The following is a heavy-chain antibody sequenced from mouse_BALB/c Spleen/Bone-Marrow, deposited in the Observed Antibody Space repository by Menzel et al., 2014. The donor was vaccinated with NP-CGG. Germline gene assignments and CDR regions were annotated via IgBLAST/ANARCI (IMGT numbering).Heavy chain of an antibody. CDR2: INPSTGYT. J-gene: IGHJ2*01. Sequence: QVQLQQSGAELAKPGASVKMSCKASGYTFSSYWMHWVKQRPGQGLEWIGYINPSTGYTEYNQKFKDKATLTADKSSSTAHMQLSSLTSEDSAVYCCARSPHYYDLDYWGQGTTLTVSS. D-gene: IGHD1-2*01. V-gene: IGHV1-7*01. CDR1: GYTFSSYW. CDR3: ARSPHYYDLDY.